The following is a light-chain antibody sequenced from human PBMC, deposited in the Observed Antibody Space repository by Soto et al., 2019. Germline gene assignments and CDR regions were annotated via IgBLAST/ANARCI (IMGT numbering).Light chain of an antibody. Sequence: QSVLTQPPSASGTPGQRVTISCSGGSSNFKTNTVRCYHQLPGAAPRLLIYNDNQRPSGAPARFSCSNSGTSASLAISGRQSDEDGTYHYATSDDTLNGLIFGGGTQVTVL. CDR3: ATSDDTLNGLI. CDR2: NDN. J-gene: IGLJ2*01. CDR1: SSNFKTNT. V-gene: IGLV1-44*01.